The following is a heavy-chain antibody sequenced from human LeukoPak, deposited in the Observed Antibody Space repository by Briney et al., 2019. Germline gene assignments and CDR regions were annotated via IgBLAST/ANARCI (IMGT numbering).Heavy chain of an antibody. CDR3: ATPMANTFDAFDI. CDR2: MNRENGNT. CDR1: GYIFRNYD. Sequence: ASVKVSCKPSGYIFRNYDINWVRQAPGQGLEWMGCMNRENGNTGYAQKFHGRVTMTRHAPTNTAYMELTSLRSEDTAVYFCATPMANTFDAFDIWGQGSRVTVSS. J-gene: IGHJ3*02. V-gene: IGHV1-8*01. D-gene: IGHD5-24*01.